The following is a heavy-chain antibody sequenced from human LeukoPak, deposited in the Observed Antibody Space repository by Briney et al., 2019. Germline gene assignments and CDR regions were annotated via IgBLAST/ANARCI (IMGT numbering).Heavy chain of an antibody. D-gene: IGHD3-22*01. CDR2: ISWNSGSI. Sequence: PGRSLRLSCAASGFTFDDYAMHWVRQAPGKGLEWVSGISWNSGSIGYADSVKGRFTISRDNAKNSLYLQMNSLRAEDTALYYCERGNSGVYSPPVGYWGQGTLVTVSS. CDR1: GFTFDDYA. J-gene: IGHJ4*02. CDR3: ERGNSGVYSPPVGY. V-gene: IGHV3-9*01.